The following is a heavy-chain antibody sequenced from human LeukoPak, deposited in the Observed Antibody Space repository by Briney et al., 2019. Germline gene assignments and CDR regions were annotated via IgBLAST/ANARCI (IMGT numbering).Heavy chain of an antibody. CDR3: ARGSIAAASLDY. Sequence: SETLSLTCTVSGGSISSYYWSWIRQPPGKGLEWIGYIYYSGSTNYNPSLKSRVTISVDTSKNQFSLKLSSVTAADTAVYYCARGSIAAASLDYWGQGTLVTVSS. D-gene: IGHD6-13*01. J-gene: IGHJ4*02. CDR1: GGSISSYY. V-gene: IGHV4-59*08. CDR2: IYYSGST.